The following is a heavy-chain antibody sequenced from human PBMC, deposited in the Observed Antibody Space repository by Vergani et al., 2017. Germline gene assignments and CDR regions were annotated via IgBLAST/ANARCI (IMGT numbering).Heavy chain of an antibody. D-gene: IGHD3-22*01. CDR2: IRYDGSNK. Sequence: VQLLESGGGLVQPGGSLRLSCAASGFTFSSYGMHWVRQAPGTGLEWVAFIRYDGSNKYYADSVKGRFTISRDNAKNSLYLQMNSLRAEDTAVYYCARQGLLLVGENSIDYWGQGTLVTVSS. CDR3: ARQGLLLVGENSIDY. J-gene: IGHJ4*02. V-gene: IGHV3-33*08. CDR1: GFTFSSYG.